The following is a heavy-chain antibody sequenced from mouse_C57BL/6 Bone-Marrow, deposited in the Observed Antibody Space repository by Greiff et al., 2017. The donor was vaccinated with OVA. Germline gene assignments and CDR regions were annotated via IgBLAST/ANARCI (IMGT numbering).Heavy chain of an antibody. CDR1: GYAFSSSW. V-gene: IGHV1-82*01. CDR2: IYPGDGDT. CDR3: ARRDYDDY. D-gene: IGHD2-4*01. Sequence: QVQLQQSGPELVKPGASVKISCKASGYAFSSSWMNWVKQRPGKGLEWIGRIYPGDGDTNYNGKFKGKATLTADKSSSTANMQLSSLTSEDSAVYFCARRDYDDYWGQGTTLTVSS. J-gene: IGHJ2*01.